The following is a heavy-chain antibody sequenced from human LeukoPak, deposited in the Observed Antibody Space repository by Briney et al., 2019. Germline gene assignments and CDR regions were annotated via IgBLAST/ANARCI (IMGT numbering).Heavy chain of an antibody. D-gene: IGHD3-3*02. CDR3: ARDDPGYISRYFL. CDR1: GYTFTDYH. CDR2: INPKKRDT. V-gene: IGHV1-2*02. J-gene: IGHJ4*02. Sequence: GASVTVSCKASGYTFTDYHMHWVRQAPGQGLEWMGWINPKKRDTNTAQKFQGRVTMTRDTSITTAYMELSRLTSDDTAVYYCARDDPGYISRYFLWGQGTLVTVSS.